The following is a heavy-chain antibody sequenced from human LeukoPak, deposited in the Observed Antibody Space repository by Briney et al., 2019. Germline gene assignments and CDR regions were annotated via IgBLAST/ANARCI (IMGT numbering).Heavy chain of an antibody. CDR1: GIIFDDHV. Sequence: PGRSLRLSCAASGIIFDDHVIHWVRQVPGKGLEWVSGISWNSGNTGYADSVKGRFTISRDIGKNSLYLQMNSLRVEDTALYYCAKDRVATEYYYYYGMDVWGQGTTVTVSS. D-gene: IGHD5-12*01. CDR3: AKDRVATEYYYYYGMDV. J-gene: IGHJ6*02. CDR2: ISWNSGNT. V-gene: IGHV3-9*01.